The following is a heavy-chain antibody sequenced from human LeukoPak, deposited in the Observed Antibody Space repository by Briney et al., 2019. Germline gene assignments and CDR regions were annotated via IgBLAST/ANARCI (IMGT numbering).Heavy chain of an antibody. V-gene: IGHV3-23*01. CDR3: AKTVGWLDFDY. CDR1: GFTFSSYG. J-gene: IGHJ4*02. CDR2: ISGSGGST. D-gene: IGHD6-19*01. Sequence: GGTLRLSCAASGFTFSSYGMSWVRQAPGKGLEWVSAISGSGGSTYYADSVKGRFTISRDNSKNTLYLQMNSLRAEDTAVYYCAKTVGWLDFDYWGQGTLVTVSS.